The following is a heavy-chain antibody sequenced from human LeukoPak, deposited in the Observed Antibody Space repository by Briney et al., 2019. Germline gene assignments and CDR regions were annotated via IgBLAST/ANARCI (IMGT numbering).Heavy chain of an antibody. J-gene: IGHJ4*02. CDR2: IKQDGSEK. CDR1: GFTLSSYW. D-gene: IGHD3-10*01. Sequence: GGSLRLSCAASGFTLSSYWMSWVRQAPGKGLEWVANIKQDGSEKYYVDSVKGRFTISRDNAKNSLYLQMNSLRAEDTAVYYCARTKGRGYYGSGIIVWGQGTLVTVSS. CDR3: ARTKGRGYYGSGIIV. V-gene: IGHV3-7*01.